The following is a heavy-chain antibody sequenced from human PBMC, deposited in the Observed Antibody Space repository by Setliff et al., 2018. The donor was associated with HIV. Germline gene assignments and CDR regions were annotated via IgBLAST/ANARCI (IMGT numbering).Heavy chain of an antibody. J-gene: IGHJ4*02. CDR3: AKAPLDSSSWYAYYFDY. CDR2: ISGSGGNT. CDR1: GFTFMNYA. V-gene: IGHV3-23*01. Sequence: GGSLRLSCEASGFTFMNYAMSWVRQAPGKGLAWVSTISGSGGNTYYADSVKGRFTISRDNSKNTVYLQMNSLRAEDTAVYYCAKAPLDSSSWYAYYFDYWGQGTLVTVSS. D-gene: IGHD6-13*01.